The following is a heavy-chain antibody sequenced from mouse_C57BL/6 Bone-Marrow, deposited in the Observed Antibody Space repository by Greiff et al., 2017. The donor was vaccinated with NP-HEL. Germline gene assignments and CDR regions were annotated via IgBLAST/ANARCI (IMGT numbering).Heavy chain of an antibody. J-gene: IGHJ2*01. CDR3: SRCRVYDYGSISDY. V-gene: IGHV1-9*01. D-gene: IGHD1-1*01. CDR2: ILPGSGST. Sequence: QVQLQQSGAELMKPGASVKLSCKATGYTFTGYWIEWVKQRPGHGLEWIGEILPGSGSTNYNEKFKGKATFTADTSSNTAYMQLRSLTTEDSAIYYCSRCRVYDYGSISDYWGQGTTLTVSS. CDR1: GYTFTGYW.